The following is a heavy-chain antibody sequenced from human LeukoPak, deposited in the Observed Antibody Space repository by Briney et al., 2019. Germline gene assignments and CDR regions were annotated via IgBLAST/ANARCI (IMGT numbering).Heavy chain of an antibody. Sequence: GTSLRLSCAASGFTLTSYGMHWVRQAPGKGLEWVAVISYEKNEEFYADSVKGRSTISRDSSKNTLYLQMNSLRAEDTAVYYCARGPKSDAFDIWGQGTMVTVSS. CDR1: GFTLTSYG. CDR3: ARGPKSDAFDI. J-gene: IGHJ3*02. V-gene: IGHV3-30*03. CDR2: ISYEKNEE.